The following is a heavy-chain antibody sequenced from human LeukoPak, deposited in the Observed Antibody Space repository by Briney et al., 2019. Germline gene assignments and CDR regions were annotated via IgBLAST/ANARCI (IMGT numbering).Heavy chain of an antibody. CDR2: ISYDGSNK. D-gene: IGHD1-26*01. CDR1: GFTFSSYS. CDR3: AREVRESGSYYFDY. Sequence: GGSLRLSCAASGFTFSSYSMNWVRQAPGKGLEWVAVISYDGSNKYYADSVKGRFTISRDNSKNTLYLQMNSLRAEDTAVYYCAREVRESGSYYFDYWGQGTLVTVSS. V-gene: IGHV3-30*03. J-gene: IGHJ4*02.